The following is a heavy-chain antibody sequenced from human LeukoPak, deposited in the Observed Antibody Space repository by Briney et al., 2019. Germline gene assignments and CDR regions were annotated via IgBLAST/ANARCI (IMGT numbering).Heavy chain of an antibody. CDR3: ARGLRYSSSYYYYYMDG. J-gene: IGHJ6*03. CDR1: GGSISSYY. Sequence: SETLSLTCTVSGGSISSYYWSWVRQPPGKGLEWIGYIYYSSSTNDNPSIKSLVTISVDTSKNQFSLKLSSVTAADTAVYYWARGLRYSSSYYYYYMDGWGKGTTVTVS. D-gene: IGHD6-6*01. V-gene: IGHV4-59*01. CDR2: IYYSSST.